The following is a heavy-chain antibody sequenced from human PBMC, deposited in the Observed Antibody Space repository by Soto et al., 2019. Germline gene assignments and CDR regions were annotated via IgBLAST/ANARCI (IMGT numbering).Heavy chain of an antibody. CDR2: IKHDGSES. V-gene: IGHV3-7*04. Sequence: EVQLVESGGGLVQPGASLRLSCAASGFTFSSYWMTWVRQAPGKALEWLANIKHDGSESNYVDSVKGRFTISRDNAENSVYLQMNSLRVEDTAVYYCTRGSGWSYYWGRGTLVTVSS. J-gene: IGHJ4*02. CDR3: TRGSGWSYY. D-gene: IGHD6-19*01. CDR1: GFTFSSYW.